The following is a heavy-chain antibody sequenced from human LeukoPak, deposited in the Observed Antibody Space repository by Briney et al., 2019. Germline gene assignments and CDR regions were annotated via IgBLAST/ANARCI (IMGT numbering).Heavy chain of an antibody. Sequence: SETLSLTCTVSGGSISSGGSIGSFYSTWIRQPAGKGLEWIGRIDAAGRTNYNPSLRGPVTISVDTSKNQFSLRLSSVTAADAAVYYCARDRITGATRDFYYYYMDVWGKGTTVTVSS. V-gene: IGHV4-61*02. CDR2: IDAAGRT. D-gene: IGHD7-27*01. CDR1: GGSISSGGSIGSFY. CDR3: ARDRITGATRDFYYYYMDV. J-gene: IGHJ6*03.